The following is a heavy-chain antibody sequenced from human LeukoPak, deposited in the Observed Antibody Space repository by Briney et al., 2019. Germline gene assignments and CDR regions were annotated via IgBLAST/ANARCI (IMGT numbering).Heavy chain of an antibody. V-gene: IGHV3-33*01. J-gene: IGHJ3*02. CDR2: IWYEGSNK. Sequence: PGGSLRLSCAAAGFTFGSYGMHWVRQAPGEGLEWVAVIWYEGSNKYYADSVKGRFTISRDNSKNTLYLQMNSLRAEDTAVYYCARGAYYYNSSGRDAFDIWGQGTMVTVSS. CDR1: GFTFGSYG. D-gene: IGHD3-22*01. CDR3: ARGAYYYNSSGRDAFDI.